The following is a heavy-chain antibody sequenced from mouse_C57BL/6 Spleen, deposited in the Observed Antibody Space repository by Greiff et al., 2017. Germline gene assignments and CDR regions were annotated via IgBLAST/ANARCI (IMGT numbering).Heavy chain of an antibody. D-gene: IGHD1-1*01. CDR1: GYTFTSYW. Sequence: QVQLQQPGAELVKPGASVKLSCTASGYTFTSYWMPWVHQRPGQGLEWIAEIDPSDSYTNYNHNFKGKATLTVDTSSSTAYMQLSSLTSEDSAGYYWARPSITTVVADYWGQGTTVTVSS. V-gene: IGHV1-50*01. CDR2: IDPSDSYT. J-gene: IGHJ2*01. CDR3: ARPSITTVVADY.